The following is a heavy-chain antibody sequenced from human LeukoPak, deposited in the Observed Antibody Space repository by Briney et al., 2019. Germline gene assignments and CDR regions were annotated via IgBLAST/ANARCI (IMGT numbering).Heavy chain of an antibody. J-gene: IGHJ5*02. V-gene: IGHV1-8*02. D-gene: IGHD2-15*01. Sequence: ASVKVSCKASGYTFTSYGINWVRQATGQGLEWMGWMNPNSGNTGYAQKFQGRVTMTRNTSISTAYMELSSLRSEDTAVYYCARSGLPSRYCSGGSCYLPGWFDPWGQGTLVTVSS. CDR2: MNPNSGNT. CDR3: ARSGLPSRYCSGGSCYLPGWFDP. CDR1: GYTFTSYG.